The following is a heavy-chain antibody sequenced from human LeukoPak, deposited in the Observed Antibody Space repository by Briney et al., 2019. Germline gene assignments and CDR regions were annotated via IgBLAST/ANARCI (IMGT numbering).Heavy chain of an antibody. D-gene: IGHD3-3*01. CDR3: AKAPQSKIFGVVIRNYYYMDV. Sequence: GGSLRLSCAASGFTFSSYAMSWVRQAPGKGLEWVSAISGSGGSTYYADSVKGRFTISRDNSKDTLYLQMNSLRAEDTAVYYCAKAPQSKIFGVVIRNYYYMDVWGKGTTVTVSS. V-gene: IGHV3-23*01. J-gene: IGHJ6*03. CDR1: GFTFSSYA. CDR2: ISGSGGST.